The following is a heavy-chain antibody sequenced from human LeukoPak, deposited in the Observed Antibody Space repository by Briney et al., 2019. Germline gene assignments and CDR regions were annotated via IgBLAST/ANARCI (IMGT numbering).Heavy chain of an antibody. Sequence: SQTLSLTCAVSGGSISSGGYSWSWIRQPPGKGLEWIGYIYHSGSTYYSPSLKSRVTISVDRSKNQFSLKLSSVTAADTAVYYCARVGAARIYWGQGTLVTVSS. CDR2: IYHSGST. D-gene: IGHD6-6*01. J-gene: IGHJ4*02. CDR3: ARVGAARIY. V-gene: IGHV4-30-2*01. CDR1: GGSISSGGYS.